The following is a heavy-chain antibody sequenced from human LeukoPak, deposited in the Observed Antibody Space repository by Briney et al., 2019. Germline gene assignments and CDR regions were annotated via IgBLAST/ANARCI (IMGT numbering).Heavy chain of an antibody. CDR1: GGSFSGYY. D-gene: IGHD3-16*02. CDR3: ARGHYRRDC. V-gene: IGHV4-34*01. Sequence: SETLSLTCAVYGGSFSGYYWSWLRHPPGKGRECIGEINHNGTTNLNPSLKSRFTLSVDTPKNQYSLNLRSVTAADTAVYYCARGHYRRDCWGQGNLITVSS. J-gene: IGHJ4*02. CDR2: INHNGTT.